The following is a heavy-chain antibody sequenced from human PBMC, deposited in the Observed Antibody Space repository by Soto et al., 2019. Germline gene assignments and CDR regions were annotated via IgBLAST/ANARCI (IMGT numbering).Heavy chain of an antibody. J-gene: IGHJ3*02. CDR2: FYPADGET. CDR1: GYTLSELS. CDR3: ATSGRELQWYGHLYRLGFDI. D-gene: IGHD3-10*01. V-gene: IGHV1-24*01. Sequence: ASVKVSCKVSGYTLSELSIHWVRQAPGKGLEWMGGFYPADGETLYAQKFQGRVTMTEDTSTDTAYMDLSGLRSEDTAIYYCATSGRELQWYGHLYRLGFDIWGQGTLVTLPS.